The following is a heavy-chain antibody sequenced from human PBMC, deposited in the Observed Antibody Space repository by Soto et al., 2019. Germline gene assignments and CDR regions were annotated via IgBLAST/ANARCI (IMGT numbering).Heavy chain of an antibody. V-gene: IGHV1-2*02. CDR3: AREGNNWNDLGNYYYYGMDV. J-gene: IGHJ6*02. CDR2: INPNSGGT. D-gene: IGHD1-1*01. Sequence: GASVKVSCKASGYTFTGYYMHWVRQAPGQGLEWMGWINPNSGGTNYAQKFQGRVTMTRDTSISTAYMELSRLRSDDTAVYYCAREGNNWNDLGNYYYYGMDVWGHGTTVTVSS. CDR1: GYTFTGYY.